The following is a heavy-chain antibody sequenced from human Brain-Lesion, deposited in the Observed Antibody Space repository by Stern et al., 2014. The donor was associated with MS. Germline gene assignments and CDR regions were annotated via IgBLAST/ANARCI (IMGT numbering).Heavy chain of an antibody. CDR1: GFTFSNYG. CDR3: AKLHPPITMVRGYFDY. Sequence: VQLVESGGGVVQPGRSLRLSCAASGFTFSNYGMHWVRQAPGKGLEWVAVISYDGSNQDYADSVKVRFTISRDNSKNTLYLQMNSLRAEDTAVYYCAKLHPPITMVRGYFDYWGQETLVTVSS. V-gene: IGHV3-30*18. J-gene: IGHJ4*02. CDR2: ISYDGSNQ. D-gene: IGHD3-10*01.